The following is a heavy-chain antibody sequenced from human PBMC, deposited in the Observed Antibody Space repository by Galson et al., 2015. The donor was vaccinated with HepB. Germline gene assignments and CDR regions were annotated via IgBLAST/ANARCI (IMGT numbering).Heavy chain of an antibody. CDR3: ARSSQKELPYYFDY. Sequence: ETLSLTCTVSGGSITNYYWTWIRQPPRKGLEWIGYIYYSGITNYNPSLKSRVTIPVDTSKNQFSLKLGSVTAADTAMYYCARSSQKELPYYFDYWGQGTLVTVSS. J-gene: IGHJ4*02. CDR1: GGSITNYY. D-gene: IGHD1-26*01. CDR2: IYYSGIT. V-gene: IGHV4-59*01.